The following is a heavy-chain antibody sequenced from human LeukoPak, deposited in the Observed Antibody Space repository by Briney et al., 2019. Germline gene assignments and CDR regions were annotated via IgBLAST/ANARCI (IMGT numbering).Heavy chain of an antibody. Sequence: QPGRSLRLSCAASGFTFSSYAMHWVRQAPGKGLEGVAVISYDGSNKYYEDSVKGRFTISRDNSKNTLYLQMNSLRAEDTAVYYCAREQAFYSGSDYWGQGTLVTVSS. J-gene: IGHJ4*02. CDR2: ISYDGSNK. CDR3: AREQAFYSGSDY. D-gene: IGHD5-12*01. CDR1: GFTFSSYA. V-gene: IGHV3-30*04.